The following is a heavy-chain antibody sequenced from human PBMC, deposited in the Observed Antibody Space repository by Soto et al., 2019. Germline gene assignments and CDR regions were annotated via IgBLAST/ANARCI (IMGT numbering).Heavy chain of an antibody. J-gene: IGHJ3*02. V-gene: IGHV1-58*01. CDR2: IVVASGNT. D-gene: IGHD3-10*01. Sequence: QMQLVQSGPEVKKPGTSVKVSCKTSGFTFTSSGVQWVRQARGQRLEWIGWIVVASGNTNYAQKFQERVTITRDMSTSTAYMELSSLRSEDTAMYYCAASKGDAADGFDIWGQGTMVTVSS. CDR1: GFTFTSSG. CDR3: AASKGDAADGFDI.